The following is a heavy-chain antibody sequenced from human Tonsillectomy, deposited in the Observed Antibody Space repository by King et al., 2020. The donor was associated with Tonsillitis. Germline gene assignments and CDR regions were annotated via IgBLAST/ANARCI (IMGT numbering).Heavy chain of an antibody. CDR3: ARGLRGVINDAFDI. D-gene: IGHD3-10*01. Sequence: QLVQSGAEVKKSGSSVKVSCKASGGTFAAFVFSWVRQAPGQGLEWMGNVVPLFGVTNYAQKFQGRVTISADESSSTAYMELSSLRYEETAVYYCARGLRGVINDAFDIWGQGTMVTVSS. CDR2: VVPLFGVT. V-gene: IGHV1-69*15. CDR1: GGTFAAFV. J-gene: IGHJ3*02.